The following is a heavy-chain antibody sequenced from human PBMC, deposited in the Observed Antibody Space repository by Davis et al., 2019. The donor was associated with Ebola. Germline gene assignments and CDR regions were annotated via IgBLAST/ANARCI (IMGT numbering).Heavy chain of an antibody. CDR1: GFTFSSYA. J-gene: IGHJ4*02. CDR2: IKQDGSEK. Sequence: PGGSLRLSCAASGFTFSSYAMHWVRQAPGKGLEWVANIKQDGSEKYYVDSVKGRFTISRDNAKNSLYLQMNSLRAEDTAVYYCARVPRETPYSSGWYFGYWGQGTLVTVSS. V-gene: IGHV3-7*01. CDR3: ARVPRETPYSSGWYFGY. D-gene: IGHD6-19*01.